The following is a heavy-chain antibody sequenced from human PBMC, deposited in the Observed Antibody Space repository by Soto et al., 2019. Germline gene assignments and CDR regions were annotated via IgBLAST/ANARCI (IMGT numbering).Heavy chain of an antibody. CDR3: AREYYGSGSYYYYYYYGMDV. Sequence: QVQLVESGGGVVQPGRSLRLSCAASGFTFSSYAMHWVRQAPGKGLEWVAVISYDGSNKYYADSVKGRFTISRDNSKNTLYLQMNSLRAEDTAVYYCAREYYGSGSYYYYYYYGMDVWGQGTTVTVSS. V-gene: IGHV3-30-3*01. CDR1: GFTFSSYA. CDR2: ISYDGSNK. J-gene: IGHJ6*02. D-gene: IGHD3-10*01.